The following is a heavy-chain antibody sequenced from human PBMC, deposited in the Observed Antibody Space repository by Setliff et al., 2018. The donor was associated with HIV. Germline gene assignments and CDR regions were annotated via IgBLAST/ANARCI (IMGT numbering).Heavy chain of an antibody. J-gene: IGHJ3*02. CDR1: GFTFSSYA. V-gene: IGHV3-23*01. CDR3: ARTHSSSWGHAAFDI. Sequence: GGSLRLSCAASGFTFSSYAMSWVRQAPGKGLEWVSAISGSGGSTYYADSVKGRFTISRDNSKNTLYLQMNSLRSEDTAVYYCARTHSSSWGHAAFDIWGQGTVVTVSS. CDR2: ISGSGGST. D-gene: IGHD6-13*01.